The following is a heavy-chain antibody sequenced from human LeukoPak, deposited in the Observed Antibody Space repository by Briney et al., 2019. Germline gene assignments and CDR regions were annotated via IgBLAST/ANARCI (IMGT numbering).Heavy chain of an antibody. Sequence: GGSLRLSCAASGFTFSSYSMNWVRQAPGKGLEWVSSISSSSSYIYYADSVKGRFTISRDNAKNSLYLQMNSLRAEDTAVYYCAIDRGSSGWQNWFDPWGQGTLVTVSS. V-gene: IGHV3-21*01. J-gene: IGHJ5*02. CDR3: AIDRGSSGWQNWFDP. CDR1: GFTFSSYS. CDR2: ISSSSSYI. D-gene: IGHD6-19*01.